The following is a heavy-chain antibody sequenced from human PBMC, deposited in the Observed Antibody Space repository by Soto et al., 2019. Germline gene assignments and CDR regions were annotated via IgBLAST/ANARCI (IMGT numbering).Heavy chain of an antibody. D-gene: IGHD1-26*01. CDR3: AREYGGSRVFDY. CDR1: GYSFTNYF. CDR2: INPSADTT. V-gene: IGHV1-46*01. Sequence: QVQVVQSGAEVNKPGASVKVSCKTSGYSFTNYFIQWVRQAPGQGLELMGIINPSADTTNYAQKFQGRVTVTRDTSTSTVYMELRSLRSEDTAVYFCAREYGGSRVFDYWGQGTMVTVSS. J-gene: IGHJ4*02.